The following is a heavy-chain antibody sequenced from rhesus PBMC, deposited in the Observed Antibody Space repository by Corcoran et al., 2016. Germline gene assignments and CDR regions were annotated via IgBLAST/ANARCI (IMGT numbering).Heavy chain of an antibody. CDR1: GGSISSNY. Sequence: QVQLQESGPGVVKPSETLSLTCAVSGGSISSNYWSWIRQPPGKGREWIGRIYGGGSTTNSTPSLKSRVTLSVDTSKNQLSLKLRSVTAADTAVYYCASGTAGTGSGGLDSWGQGVVVTVSS. D-gene: IGHD2-21*01. J-gene: IGHJ6*01. CDR2: IYGGGSTT. V-gene: IGHV4S11*01. CDR3: ASGTAGTGSGGLDS.